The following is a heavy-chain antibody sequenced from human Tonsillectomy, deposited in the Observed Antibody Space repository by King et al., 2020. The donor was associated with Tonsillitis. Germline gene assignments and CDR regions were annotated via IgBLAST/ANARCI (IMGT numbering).Heavy chain of an antibody. D-gene: IGHD1-26*01. J-gene: IGHJ4*02. CDR3: ARNGRGSYYYDY. V-gene: IGHV3-72*01. CDR2: TRNKANSYTT. Sequence: VQLVESGGDLVQPGGSLRLSCAASGFTFSDYYMDWVRQAPGKGLEWVGRTRNKANSYTTEYAASVKGRFTISRDESRTSLYLQMNSLKTEDTAVYYCARNGRGSYYYDYWGQGTLVTVSS. CDR1: GFTFSDYY.